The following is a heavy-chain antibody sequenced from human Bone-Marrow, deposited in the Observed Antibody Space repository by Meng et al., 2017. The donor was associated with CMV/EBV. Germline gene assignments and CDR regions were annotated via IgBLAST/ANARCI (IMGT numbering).Heavy chain of an antibody. CDR2: INPNSGDT. Sequence: ASVKVSCKASGYTFTGYYMHWVRQAPGQGLEWMGCINPNSGDTYYAQNFQGRVTMTRDMSLSTAYMELSRLRSDDTAVYYCAREISGSYSGGGYWSQGTLVTVSS. J-gene: IGHJ4*02. CDR3: AREISGSYSGGGY. D-gene: IGHD1-26*01. CDR1: GYTFTGYY. V-gene: IGHV1-2*02.